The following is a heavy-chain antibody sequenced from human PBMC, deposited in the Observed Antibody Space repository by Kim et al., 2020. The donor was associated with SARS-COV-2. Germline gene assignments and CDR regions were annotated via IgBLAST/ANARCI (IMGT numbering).Heavy chain of an antibody. CDR3: ARLDPYDYGDYYGMDV. J-gene: IGHJ6*02. Sequence: GESLKISCKGSGYSFTSYWISWVRQMPGKGLEWMGRIDPSDSYTNYSPSFQGHVTISADKSISTAYLQWSSLKASDTAMYYCARLDPYDYGDYYGMDVWGQGTTVTVSS. CDR1: GYSFTSYW. V-gene: IGHV5-10-1*01. D-gene: IGHD4-17*01. CDR2: IDPSDSYT.